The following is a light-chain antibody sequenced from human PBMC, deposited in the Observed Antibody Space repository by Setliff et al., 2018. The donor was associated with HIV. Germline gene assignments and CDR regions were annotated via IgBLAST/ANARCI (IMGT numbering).Light chain of an antibody. Sequence: PGQRLTISCTGSSSNIGARFSVHWYQHLPGAAPKLLIYDDNNRPSGVPDRFSGSKSGTSASLAITGLQAEDEADYYCQFYDSSLTGYVFGTGTKVTV. J-gene: IGLJ1*01. V-gene: IGLV1-40*01. CDR3: QFYDSSLTGYV. CDR2: DDN. CDR1: SSNIGARFS.